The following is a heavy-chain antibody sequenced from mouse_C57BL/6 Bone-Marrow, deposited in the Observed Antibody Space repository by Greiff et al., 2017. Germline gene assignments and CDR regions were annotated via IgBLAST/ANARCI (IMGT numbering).Heavy chain of an antibody. V-gene: IGHV1-69*01. J-gene: IGHJ1*03. Sequence: QVQLQQPGAELVMPGASVKLSCKASGYTFTSYWMHWVKQRPGQGLEWIGEIDPSDSYTNYNQKFKGKSTLTVDKSSSTAYMQLSSLTSEDSAVYYCAREGAITTVVDWNFDVWGTGTTVTVSS. CDR2: IDPSDSYT. CDR3: AREGAITTVVDWNFDV. D-gene: IGHD1-1*01. CDR1: GYTFTSYW.